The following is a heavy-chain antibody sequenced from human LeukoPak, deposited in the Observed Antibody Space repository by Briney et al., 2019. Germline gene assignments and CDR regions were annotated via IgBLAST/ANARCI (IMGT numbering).Heavy chain of an antibody. J-gene: IGHJ4*02. CDR3: AKMTDSSGFQRVGDQPKGKRGNYY. CDR1: GFTFSSYA. V-gene: IGHV3-23*01. CDR2: ISGSGGST. D-gene: IGHD3-22*01. Sequence: GGSLRLSCEASGFTFSSYAMSWVRQAPGKGLEWVSAISGSGGSTYYADSVKGRFTISRDNSKNTLYLQMNSLRAEDTAVYYCAKMTDSSGFQRVGDQPKGKRGNYYWGQGTLVTVSS.